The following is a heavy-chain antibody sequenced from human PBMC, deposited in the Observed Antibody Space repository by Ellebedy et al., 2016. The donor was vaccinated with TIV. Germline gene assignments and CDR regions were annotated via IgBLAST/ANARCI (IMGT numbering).Heavy chain of an antibody. CDR3: ATIGDGDYNVHFPS. Sequence: GESLKISCAASGFTFSFYWMTWVRQAPGKGLEWVASIKGDGSQKHYVDSAKGRFTISRDNVKMSVFLQMTSLRVEDTAVYYCATIGDGDYNVHFPSWGLGSLVTVSS. D-gene: IGHD4-17*01. J-gene: IGHJ5*01. V-gene: IGHV3-7*01. CDR1: GFTFSFYW. CDR2: IKGDGSQK.